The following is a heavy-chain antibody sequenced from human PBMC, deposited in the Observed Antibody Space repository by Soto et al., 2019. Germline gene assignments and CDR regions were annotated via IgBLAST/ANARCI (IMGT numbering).Heavy chain of an antibody. CDR2: ISGGGDTI. CDR3: ARHQIAAAGTSDY. D-gene: IGHD6-13*01. V-gene: IGHV3-11*01. Sequence: PGGSLRLSCAASGFTFSDHYMSWIRQAPGKGLEWVSYISGGGDTIHYADSVKGRFTVSRDNAKNSLYLQMNSLRTEDTAVYYCARHQIAAAGTSDYWGQGTLVTVSS. J-gene: IGHJ4*02. CDR1: GFTFSDHY.